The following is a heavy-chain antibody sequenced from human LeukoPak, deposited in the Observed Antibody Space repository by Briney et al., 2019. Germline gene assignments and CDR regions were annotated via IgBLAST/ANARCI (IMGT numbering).Heavy chain of an antibody. Sequence: GGSLRLSCAASGFIFSDYYLSWIRQAPGKGLEWGSYISSSGSTIYYADSVKGRFTISRDNAKHSLYLQMNSLRAEDTAVYYCAREAARGYSGSWYLLRGDYYYYYYMDVWGKGTTVTVSS. J-gene: IGHJ6*03. V-gene: IGHV3-11*04. CDR1: GFIFSDYY. CDR2: ISSSGSTI. D-gene: IGHD6-13*01. CDR3: AREAARGYSGSWYLLRGDYYYYYYMDV.